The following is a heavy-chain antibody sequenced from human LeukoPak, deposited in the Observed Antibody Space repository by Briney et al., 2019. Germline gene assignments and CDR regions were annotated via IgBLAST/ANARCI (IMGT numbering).Heavy chain of an antibody. D-gene: IGHD5-24*01. CDR2: IYSGGST. CDR1: GFTVSSNY. Sequence: GGSLRLSCAASGFTVSSNYMSWVRQAPGKGLEWVSVIYSGGSTYYADSVKGRFTISGDNSKKTAYLQMNSLRAEDTAIYYCAKDGGWTFDIWGQGTMVTVSS. J-gene: IGHJ3*02. V-gene: IGHV3-66*02. CDR3: AKDGGWTFDI.